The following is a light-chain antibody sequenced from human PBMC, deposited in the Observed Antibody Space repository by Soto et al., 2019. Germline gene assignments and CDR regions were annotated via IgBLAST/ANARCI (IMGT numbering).Light chain of an antibody. J-gene: IGKJ4*01. CDR1: QSVSYY. Sequence: EIVFTQSPGTLSLSPGERATLSCRASQSVSYYLAWYQQKPGQAPRLLIYDASSRATGIPDRFSGSGSGAEFTLTISSLQSEDFAVYYCQQYNDWPFTFGGGTKVDIK. CDR3: QQYNDWPFT. CDR2: DAS. V-gene: IGKV3D-15*01.